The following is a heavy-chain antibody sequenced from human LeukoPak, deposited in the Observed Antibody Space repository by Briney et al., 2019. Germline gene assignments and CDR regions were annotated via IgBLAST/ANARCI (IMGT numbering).Heavy chain of an antibody. CDR1: GGSISYSNSY. CDR3: ARVMRGSGSWYYFDY. J-gene: IGHJ4*02. CDR2: IYFSGST. V-gene: IGHV4-39*07. Sequence: SETLSLTCTVSGGSISYSNSYWGWIRQPPGKGLEWIGNIYFSGSTYYKQSLKSRVTISVDTSKNQFSLKLSSVTAADTAVYYCARVMRGSGSWYYFDYWGQGTLVTVSS. D-gene: IGHD3-10*01.